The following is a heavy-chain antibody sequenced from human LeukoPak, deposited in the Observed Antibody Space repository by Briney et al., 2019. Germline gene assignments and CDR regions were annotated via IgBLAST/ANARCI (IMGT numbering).Heavy chain of an antibody. CDR2: LACLDTSCTE. CDR3: ARDSEGCFDG. V-gene: IGHV3-23*01. CDR1: GFTFSSFD. D-gene: IGHD3-10*01. Sequence: GGSLRLSRAASGFTFSSFDMSCVRQAPGKGLEWVSTLACLDTSCTEYYADSVKGRFSISRDNSRSTLSLQMNSLRVEDTAIYYCARDSEGCFDGWGQGTLVTVSS. J-gene: IGHJ4*02.